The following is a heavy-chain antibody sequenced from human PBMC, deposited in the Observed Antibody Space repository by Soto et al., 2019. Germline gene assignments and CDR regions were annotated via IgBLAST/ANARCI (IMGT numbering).Heavy chain of an antibody. CDR2: INHSGST. CDR1: GGSFSGYY. V-gene: IGHV4-34*01. Sequence: QVQLQQWGAGLLKPSETLSLTCAVYGGSFSGYYWSWIRQPPGKGLEWIGEINHSGSTNYNPSLKSRVTISVDTSKNHFSLELSSVTAADTAVYYCARGRAGLQQAGSLGRGWFDPWGQGTLVTVSS. J-gene: IGHJ5*02. CDR3: ARGRAGLQQAGSLGRGWFDP. D-gene: IGHD4-4*01.